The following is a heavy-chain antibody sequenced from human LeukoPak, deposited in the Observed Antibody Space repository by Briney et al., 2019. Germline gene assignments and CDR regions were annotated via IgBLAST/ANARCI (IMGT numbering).Heavy chain of an antibody. CDR3: ARGLWFGEYPFDY. J-gene: IGHJ4*02. D-gene: IGHD3-10*01. V-gene: IGHV4-34*01. Sequence: SETLSLTCAVYGGSFSGYYWSWIRQPPGKGLEWIGEINHSGSTNYNPSLKSRVTISVDTSKNQFSLKLSSVTAADTAVYYCARGLWFGEYPFDYWGQGTLVTVSS. CDR2: INHSGST. CDR1: GGSFSGYY.